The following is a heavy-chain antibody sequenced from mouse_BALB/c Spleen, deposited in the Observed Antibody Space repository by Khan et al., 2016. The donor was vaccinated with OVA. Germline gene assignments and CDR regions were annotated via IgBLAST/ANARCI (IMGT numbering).Heavy chain of an antibody. CDR3: ARTASIKY. Sequence: EVKLLQSGPGLAKPSQSLSLTCTVTGYSITSGYGWNWKRQSPGNQLEWMGYISYSGCTNYNPSLKSRISFTRDTSKNQSFLQLNSVTTEDTATYYCARTASIKYWGQGTTLTVSS. CDR1: GYSITSGYG. J-gene: IGHJ2*01. CDR2: ISYSGCT. V-gene: IGHV3-1*02. D-gene: IGHD1-2*01.